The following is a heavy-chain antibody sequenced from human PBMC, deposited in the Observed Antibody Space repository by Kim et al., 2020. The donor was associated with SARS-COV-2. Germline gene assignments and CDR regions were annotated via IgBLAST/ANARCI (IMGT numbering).Heavy chain of an antibody. V-gene: IGHV3-21*01. D-gene: IGHD6-13*01. CDR3: ARDKYNSSWYNWFDP. CDR1: GFTFSSYI. J-gene: IGHJ5*02. CDR2: ISSSSSYI. Sequence: GGSLRLSCAASGFTFSSYIMNWVRQAPGKGLEWVSSISSSSSYINNADSVKGRFTISRDNAKNSLYLQMNSLRAEDTAVYYCARDKYNSSWYNWFDPWGQGTLVTVSS.